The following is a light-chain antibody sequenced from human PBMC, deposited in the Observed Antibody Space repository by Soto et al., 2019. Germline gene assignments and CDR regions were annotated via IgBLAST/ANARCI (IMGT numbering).Light chain of an antibody. CDR2: GAS. CDR3: QQYYDWPIT. Sequence: ELVLTQSPGTLSLSPGERATLSCRASQSVSNNYLAWYQQKPGQAPRLLIYGASNRATGIPDRFSGSGSGTDFTLTISSLQPEDFAVYYCQQYYDWPITFGQGTRLEIK. CDR1: QSVSNNY. V-gene: IGKV3-20*01. J-gene: IGKJ5*01.